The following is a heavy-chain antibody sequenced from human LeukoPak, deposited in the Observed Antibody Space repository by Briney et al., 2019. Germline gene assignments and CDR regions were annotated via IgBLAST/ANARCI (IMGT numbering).Heavy chain of an antibody. CDR3: TRRFYS. Sequence: GGSLRLPHAACGFGLRIINIYWVRQAPGKGLEWVSFISSSASTTYYADSVEGRFTISRDNAKNSLHLQMNSLRDEDTAVYYCTRRFYSWG. CDR1: GFGLRIIN. J-gene: IGHJ5*01. CDR2: ISSSASTT. V-gene: IGHV3-48*02.